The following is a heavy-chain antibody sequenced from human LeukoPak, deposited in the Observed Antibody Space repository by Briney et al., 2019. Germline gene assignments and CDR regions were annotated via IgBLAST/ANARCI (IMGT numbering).Heavy chain of an antibody. CDR3: AVSPYYYGSGSYSPFDP. J-gene: IGHJ5*02. CDR1: GGSISSYY. CDR2: IYYSGST. Sequence: PSETLSLTCTVSGGSISSYYWSWIRQPPGKGLEWIGYIYYSGSTNYNPPLKSLVTISVDTSKNQFSLKLSPVTAADTAVYYCAVSPYYYGSGSYSPFDPWDQGTLVTVSS. D-gene: IGHD3-10*01. V-gene: IGHV4-59*01.